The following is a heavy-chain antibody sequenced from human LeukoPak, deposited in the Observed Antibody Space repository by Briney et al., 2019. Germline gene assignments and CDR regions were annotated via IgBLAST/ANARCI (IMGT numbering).Heavy chain of an antibody. D-gene: IGHD1-1*01. CDR2: INTDGTVT. Sequence: PGGSLRLSCAASGFTFIKYSMHWVRQAPGRGLESVSRINTDGTVTTYADSVKGRITGSRDNADNTMFLQMNSVRDEDTAVYYCATKDWLYLQPDDWGEGTTVTVSS. CDR3: ATKDWLYLQPDD. J-gene: IGHJ6*04. CDR1: GFTFIKYS. V-gene: IGHV3-74*03.